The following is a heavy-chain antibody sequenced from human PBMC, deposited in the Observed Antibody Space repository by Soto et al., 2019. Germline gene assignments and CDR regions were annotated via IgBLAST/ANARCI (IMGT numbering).Heavy chain of an antibody. J-gene: IGHJ4*02. CDR2: ISGSGGST. CDR3: AKVHVGATTSFDY. V-gene: IGHV3-23*01. D-gene: IGHD1-26*01. CDR1: GFTVSNNY. Sequence: SGGSLRLSCAVSGFTVSNNYMGWVRQAPGKGLEWVSAISGSGGSTYYADSVKGRFTISRDNSKNTLYLQMNSLRAEDTAVYYCAKVHVGATTSFDYWGQGTLVTVSS.